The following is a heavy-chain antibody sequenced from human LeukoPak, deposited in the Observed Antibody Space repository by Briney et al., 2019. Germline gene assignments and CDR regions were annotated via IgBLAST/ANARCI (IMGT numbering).Heavy chain of an antibody. CDR3: AKDLLRAARFSFSYNGRDV. D-gene: IGHD2-15*01. Sequence: GGSLRLSCASSGFTFDDYAMYWVRQPPGKGLEWVSLISGDGGTTFYADSVKGRFTISRDNSKNSLYLQMNSLRTEDTAALYFCAKDLLRAARFSFSYNGRDVWGQGTTVTVSS. CDR2: ISGDGGTT. J-gene: IGHJ6*02. CDR1: GFTFDDYA. V-gene: IGHV3-43*02.